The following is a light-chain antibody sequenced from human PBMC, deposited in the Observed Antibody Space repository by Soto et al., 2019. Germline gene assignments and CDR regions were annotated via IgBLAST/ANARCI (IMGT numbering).Light chain of an antibody. CDR2: GAS. Sequence: IVMTQSPATLSVSPGERATLSCRASQSVSTNVAWYQQKPGHSPRLLIYGASNRATGMPARFSGGGSGTEFTLTISSLQSEDFAVYFCQQYNNWPPVYTFGQGTKLEIK. CDR1: QSVSTN. V-gene: IGKV3-15*01. CDR3: QQYNNWPPVYT. J-gene: IGKJ2*01.